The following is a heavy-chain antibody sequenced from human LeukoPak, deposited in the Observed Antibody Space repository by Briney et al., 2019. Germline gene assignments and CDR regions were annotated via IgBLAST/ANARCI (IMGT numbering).Heavy chain of an antibody. V-gene: IGHV1-58*02. Sequence: GASVKVSCKASGFTFTSSAMQWVRQARGQRLEWIGWIVVGSGNTNYAQKFQERVTITRDMSTSTAYMELSSLRSEDTAVYHCAAEQWLAPLGAWGQGTLVTVSS. J-gene: IGHJ5*02. D-gene: IGHD6-19*01. CDR1: GFTFTSSA. CDR3: AAEQWLAPLGA. CDR2: IVVGSGNT.